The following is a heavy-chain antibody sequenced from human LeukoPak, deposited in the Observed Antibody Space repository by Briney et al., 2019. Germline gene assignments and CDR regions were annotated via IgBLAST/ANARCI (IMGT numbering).Heavy chain of an antibody. Sequence: GESLKISCKGSGYRFISYWIGWVRQMPGKGLEWVGIIYPGDSDTRYSPSFQGQVTISADKSISTAYLQWSSLKASDTAMYYCARLPATMVRGVSYFDYWGQGTLVTVSS. D-gene: IGHD3-10*01. V-gene: IGHV5-51*01. CDR3: ARLPATMVRGVSYFDY. CDR2: IYPGDSDT. CDR1: GYRFISYW. J-gene: IGHJ4*02.